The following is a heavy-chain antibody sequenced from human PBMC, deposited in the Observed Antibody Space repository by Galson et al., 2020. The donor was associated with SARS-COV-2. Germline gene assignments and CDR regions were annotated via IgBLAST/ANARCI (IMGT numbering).Heavy chain of an antibody. Sequence: GESLKIYCAASGLTFSSYAMHWVRQAPGKGLEWVAVISYDGSNKYYADSVKGRFTISRDNSKNTLYLQMNSLRAEDTAVYYCARDGRYYVSSGYTSNHAFDSWGEGTMVTVSS. CDR2: ISYDGSNK. J-gene: IGHJ3*02. D-gene: IGHD3-22*01. CDR3: ARDGRYYVSSGYTSNHAFDS. V-gene: IGHV3-30*04. CDR1: GLTFSSYA.